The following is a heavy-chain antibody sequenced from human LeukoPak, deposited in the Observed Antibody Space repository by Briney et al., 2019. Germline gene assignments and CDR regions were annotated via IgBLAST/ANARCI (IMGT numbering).Heavy chain of an antibody. CDR1: GFTFSSYG. Sequence: GGSLRLSCAASGFTFSSYGMHWVRQAPGKGLEWVAVISYDGSSKYYADSVKGRFTISRDNSKNTLYLQMNSLRAEDTAVYYCAKDFPRDGYALDHDAFDTWGQGTMVTVSS. D-gene: IGHD5-24*01. J-gene: IGHJ3*02. CDR3: AKDFPRDGYALDHDAFDT. CDR2: ISYDGSSK. V-gene: IGHV3-30*18.